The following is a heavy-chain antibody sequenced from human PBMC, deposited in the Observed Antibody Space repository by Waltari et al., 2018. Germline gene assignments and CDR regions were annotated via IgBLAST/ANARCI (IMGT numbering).Heavy chain of an antibody. Sequence: QVQLVESGGGVVQPGRSLRLSCAASGFTFSSYAMHWVRQAPGKGLEWVAVISYDGSNKYYADSVKGRFTISRDNSKNTLYLQMNSLRAEDTAVYYCARGILRFAYYGMDVWGQGTTVTVSS. J-gene: IGHJ6*02. D-gene: IGHD3-3*01. V-gene: IGHV3-30-3*01. CDR1: GFTFSSYA. CDR2: ISYDGSNK. CDR3: ARGILRFAYYGMDV.